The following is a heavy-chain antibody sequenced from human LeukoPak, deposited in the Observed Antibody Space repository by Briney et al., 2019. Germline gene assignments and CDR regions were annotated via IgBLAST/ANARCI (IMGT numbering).Heavy chain of an antibody. CDR1: GVSISSTNW. J-gene: IGHJ4*02. Sequence: SETLSLTCGVSGVSISSTNWWSWVRQPPGEGLEWIGEVHLSGRTNYNPSLESRVTMSVDMSENHISLKLTSVTAADTADYYCAREGGPYRPLDYSGQGTLVTVSS. CDR3: AREGGPYRPLDY. V-gene: IGHV4-4*02. CDR2: VHLSGRT.